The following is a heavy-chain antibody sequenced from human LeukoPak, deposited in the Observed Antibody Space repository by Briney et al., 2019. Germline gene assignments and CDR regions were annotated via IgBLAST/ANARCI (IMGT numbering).Heavy chain of an antibody. CDR3: ARDLFSGQGYYYGSGSYSVPGGY. J-gene: IGHJ4*02. CDR2: INPNSGGT. V-gene: IGHV1-2*03. Sequence: LVASVKVSCKASGYTFTGYYMHWVRQAPGQGLEWMGWINPNSGGTNYAQKFQGRVTMTRDTSISTAYMELSRLRSDDTAVYYCARDLFSGQGYYYGSGSYSVPGGYWGQGTLVTVSS. CDR1: GYTFTGYY. D-gene: IGHD3-10*01.